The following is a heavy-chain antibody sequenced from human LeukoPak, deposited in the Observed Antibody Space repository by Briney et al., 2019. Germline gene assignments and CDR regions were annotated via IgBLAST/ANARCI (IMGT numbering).Heavy chain of an antibody. CDR2: MNPNSGNT. D-gene: IGHD2-21*02. CDR1: GHTYTSYD. V-gene: IGHV1-8*01. CDR3: ARGRHIVVVTAIQYYYYGMDV. J-gene: IGHJ6*02. Sequence: ASVQVPSKATGHTYTSYDIDWVRQATGHGLERMGWMNPNSGNTGYAQKFQGRVTMTRNTSISTAYMELSSLRSEDTAVYYCARGRHIVVVTAIQYYYYGMDVWGQGTTVTVSS.